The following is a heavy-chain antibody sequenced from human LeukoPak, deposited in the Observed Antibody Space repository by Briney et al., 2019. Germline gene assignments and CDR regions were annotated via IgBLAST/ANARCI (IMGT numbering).Heavy chain of an antibody. CDR2: IYYSGST. CDR1: GGSISSYY. J-gene: IGHJ5*02. Sequence: SETLSLTCTVSGGSISSYYWSWIRQPPGKGLEWIGYIYYSGSTNYNPSLKSRVTISVDTSKNQFSLKLSSVTAADTAVYYCARERSIAAAQSWFDPWGQGTLVTVSS. D-gene: IGHD6-13*01. V-gene: IGHV4-59*01. CDR3: ARERSIAAAQSWFDP.